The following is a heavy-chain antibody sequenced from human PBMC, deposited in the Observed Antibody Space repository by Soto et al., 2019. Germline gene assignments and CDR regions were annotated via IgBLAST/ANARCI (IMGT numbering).Heavy chain of an antibody. CDR1: GGSISSSNW. J-gene: IGHJ6*02. D-gene: IGHD3-10*01. Sequence: TSETLSLTCAVSGGSISSSNWWSWVRQPPGKGLEWIGEIYHSGSTNYNPSLKSRVTISVDTTKNQFSLKLSSVTAADTAVYYCARDLRVRGVIHSHYGMAVWGQGTTVT. CDR3: ARDLRVRGVIHSHYGMAV. CDR2: IYHSGST. V-gene: IGHV4-4*02.